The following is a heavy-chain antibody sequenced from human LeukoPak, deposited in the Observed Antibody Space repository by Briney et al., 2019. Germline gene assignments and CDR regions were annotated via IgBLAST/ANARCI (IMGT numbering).Heavy chain of an antibody. CDR1: GFTFSSYG. CDR3: AKQGLTGTTGDY. J-gene: IGHJ4*02. D-gene: IGHD1-20*01. V-gene: IGHV3-21*04. CDR2: ISNGGNVR. Sequence: PGGSLRLSCAASGFTFSSYGMNWVRQAPGKGLEWVSSISNGGNVRYYADSMKGRFTISRDNSKNSLYLQMNSLRAEDTAVYYCAKQGLTGTTGDYWGQGTLVTVSS.